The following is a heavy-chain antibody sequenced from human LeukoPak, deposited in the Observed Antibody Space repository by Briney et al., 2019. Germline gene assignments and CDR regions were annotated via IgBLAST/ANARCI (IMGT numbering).Heavy chain of an antibody. CDR3: ARGTNRGSGSYYYYGMDV. CDR2: IYYSGST. D-gene: IGHD3-10*01. CDR1: GGSVSSGSYY. V-gene: IGHV4-61*01. Sequence: PSETLSLTCTVFGGSVSSGSYYWSWIRQPPGKGLEWIGYIYYSGSTNYNPSLKSRVTISVDTSKNQFSLKLSSVTAADTAVYYCARGTNRGSGSYYYYGMDVWGKGTTVTVSS. J-gene: IGHJ6*04.